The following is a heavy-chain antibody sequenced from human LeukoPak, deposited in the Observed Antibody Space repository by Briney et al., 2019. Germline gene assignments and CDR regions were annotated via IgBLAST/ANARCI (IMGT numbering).Heavy chain of an antibody. CDR3: AKDWDSEVVVSFDY. Sequence: GGSLRLSCAAPGFTFSDYSMNWVRQAPGSGLEWVAYISPASTTIKYADSVKGRFTISRDNAKNSLYLQMNSLRAEDTAVYYCAKDWDSEVVVSFDYWGQGTLVTVSS. V-gene: IGHV3-48*01. CDR1: GFTFSDYS. D-gene: IGHD3-22*01. J-gene: IGHJ4*02. CDR2: ISPASTTI.